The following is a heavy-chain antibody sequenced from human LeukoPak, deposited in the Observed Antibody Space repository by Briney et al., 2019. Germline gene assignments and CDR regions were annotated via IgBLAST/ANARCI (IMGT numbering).Heavy chain of an antibody. Sequence: GGSLRLSCVASGFNFRHYAMNWVRQAPGKGLEWVASLSGSGDSTYYADSVKGRFTLSRDNSKNTLYLQMNSLRAEDTAIYYCAKSPGAFHSDYWGQGILVIVSS. CDR2: LSGSGDST. CDR1: GFNFRHYA. J-gene: IGHJ4*01. CDR3: AKSPGAFHSDY. D-gene: IGHD1-26*01. V-gene: IGHV3-23*01.